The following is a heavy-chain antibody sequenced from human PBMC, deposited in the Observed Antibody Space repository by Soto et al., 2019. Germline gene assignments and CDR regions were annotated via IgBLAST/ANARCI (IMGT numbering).Heavy chain of an antibody. J-gene: IGHJ5*02. CDR3: ARGIAAAGTKWFDP. V-gene: IGHV1-8*01. Sequence: QVQLVQSGAEVKKPGASVKVSCKASGYTFTSYDINWVRQATGQGLEWMGWMNPNSGNTGYAQKFQGRITMTRNTSISTAYMELSSLRSEDTAVYYCARGIAAAGTKWFDPLGQGTLVTVSS. CDR2: MNPNSGNT. D-gene: IGHD6-13*01. CDR1: GYTFTSYD.